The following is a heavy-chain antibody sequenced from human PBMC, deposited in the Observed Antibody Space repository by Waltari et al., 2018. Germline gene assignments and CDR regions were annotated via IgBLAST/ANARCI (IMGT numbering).Heavy chain of an antibody. V-gene: IGHV3-23*01. J-gene: IGHJ4*02. CDR1: GFTFSSYA. D-gene: IGHD5-18*01. CDR3: ATIPGTAMVTSLY. CDR2: ISGSGGST. Sequence: EVQLLESGGGLVQPGGSLRLSCAASGFTFSSYAMSWVRRAPGKGLEWVSAISGSGGSTYYADSVKGRFTISRDNSKNTLYLQMNSLRAEDTAVYYCATIPGTAMVTSLYWGQGTLVTVSS.